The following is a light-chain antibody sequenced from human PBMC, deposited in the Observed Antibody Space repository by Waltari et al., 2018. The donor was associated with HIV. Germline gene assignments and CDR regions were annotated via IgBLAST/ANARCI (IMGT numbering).Light chain of an antibody. Sequence: QSALTQPASVSGSPGQSTTISCPGTHRDVGGYNYVSWYQQHPGKAPKLMIYRVSNRPSGVSNRFSGSKSGNTASLTISGLQAEDEADYYCSSYTSSSTRVFGGGTNLTVL. V-gene: IGLV2-14*01. J-gene: IGLJ3*02. CDR2: RVS. CDR1: HRDVGGYNY. CDR3: SSYTSSSTRV.